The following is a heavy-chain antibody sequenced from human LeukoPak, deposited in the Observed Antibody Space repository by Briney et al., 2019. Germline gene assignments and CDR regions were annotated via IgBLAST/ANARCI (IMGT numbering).Heavy chain of an antibody. CDR2: ISGSGGST. CDR3: AKVSVWGSYRFDY. CDR1: GFTFSSYA. D-gene: IGHD3-16*02. Sequence: PGGSLRLSCAASGFTFSSYAMSWVRQAPGKGLEWVSAISGSGGSTYYADSVKGRFAISRDNSKNTLYLQMNSLRAEDTAVYYCAKVSVWGSYRFDYWGQGTLVTVSS. J-gene: IGHJ4*02. V-gene: IGHV3-23*01.